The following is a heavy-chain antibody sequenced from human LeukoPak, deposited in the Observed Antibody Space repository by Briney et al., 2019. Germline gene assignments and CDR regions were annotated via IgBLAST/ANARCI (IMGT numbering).Heavy chain of an antibody. J-gene: IGHJ4*02. CDR1: GFTFSNYW. CDR2: VNQYGNDR. CDR3: LREETIVVIREPPP. Sequence: GGSLRLSCAASGFTFSNYWMSWVRQAPGKGLEWVANVNQYGNDRYYVDPVKGRFTISRDNAKNSLYLQMNSLRAEDTAIYYCLREETIVVIREPPPRGQGTLVTVSS. D-gene: IGHD3-22*01. V-gene: IGHV3-7*01.